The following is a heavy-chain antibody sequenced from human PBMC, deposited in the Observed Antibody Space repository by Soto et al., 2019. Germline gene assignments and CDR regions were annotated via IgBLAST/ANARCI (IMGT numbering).Heavy chain of an antibody. CDR1: GYTFTSYG. CDR3: ARRTGTTNYYCYYMDV. D-gene: IGHD1-1*01. Sequence: ASVKVSCKASGYTFTSYGISWVRQAPGQGLEWMGWISAYNGNTNYAQKLQGRVTMTTDTSTSTAYMELRSLRSDDTAVYYCARRTGTTNYYCYYMDVWGKGTTVTVSS. CDR2: ISAYNGNT. J-gene: IGHJ6*03. V-gene: IGHV1-18*01.